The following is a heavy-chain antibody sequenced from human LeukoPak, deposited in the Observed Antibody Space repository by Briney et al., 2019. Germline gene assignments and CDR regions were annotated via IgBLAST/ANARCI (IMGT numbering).Heavy chain of an antibody. Sequence: QPGGSLRLSCAASGLTFSSYEMNWVRQAPGKGLEWLSYISSSGSTIYYADSVKGRFTISRDNAKNSLYLQMDSLRAEDTAVYYCARGPELLYRCYFDFWGQGTLVTVSA. CDR3: ARGPELLYRCYFDF. V-gene: IGHV3-48*03. CDR2: ISSSGSTI. J-gene: IGHJ4*02. D-gene: IGHD1-14*01. CDR1: GLTFSSYE.